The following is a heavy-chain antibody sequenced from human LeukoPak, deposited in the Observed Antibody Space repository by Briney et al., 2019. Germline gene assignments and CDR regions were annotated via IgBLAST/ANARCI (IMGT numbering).Heavy chain of an antibody. CDR1: GFTFSSYA. V-gene: IGHV3-30-3*01. J-gene: IGHJ4*02. D-gene: IGHD5-18*01. CDR2: ISYDGSNK. Sequence: GRSLRLSCAASGFTFSSYAMHWVRQAPGKGLEWVAVISYDGSNKYYADSVKGRFTISRDNSKNTLYLQMNSLRAEDTAAYYCARGSWIQLWFIDYWGQGTLVTVSS. CDR3: ARGSWIQLWFIDY.